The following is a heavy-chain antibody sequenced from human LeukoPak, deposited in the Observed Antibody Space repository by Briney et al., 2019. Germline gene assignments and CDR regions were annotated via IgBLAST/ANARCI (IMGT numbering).Heavy chain of an antibody. V-gene: IGHV1-46*01. Sequence: ASVKVSCKASGYTFTIYYMHWVRQAPGQVLDRMAIINPSGGSTSYAQKFQGRVTMTRDMSTSTVYMELSSLRSEDTAVYYCARVRRYYDSSGYLGYWGQGTLVTVSS. CDR3: ARVRRYYDSSGYLGY. CDR2: INPSGGST. D-gene: IGHD3-22*01. CDR1: GYTFTIYY. J-gene: IGHJ4*02.